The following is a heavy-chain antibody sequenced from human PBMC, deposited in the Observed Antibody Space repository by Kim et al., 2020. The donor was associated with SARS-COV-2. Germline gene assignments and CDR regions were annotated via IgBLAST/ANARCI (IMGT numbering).Heavy chain of an antibody. V-gene: IGHV3-15*01. Sequence: GGSLRLSCVASGFTFSNAWMSWVRQAPGKGLEWVGRIKSKTDGGTTDYAAPVKGRFTISRDDSKNTLYLQMNSLKTEDTAVYYCTTPVTDPCYYYYAMDVWGQGTTVTVSS. D-gene: IGHD2-21*02. CDR2: IKSKTDGGTT. J-gene: IGHJ6*02. CDR3: TTPVTDPCYYYYAMDV. CDR1: GFTFSNAW.